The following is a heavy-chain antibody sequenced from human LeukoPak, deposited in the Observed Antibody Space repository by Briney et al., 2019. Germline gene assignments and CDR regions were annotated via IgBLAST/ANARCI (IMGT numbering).Heavy chain of an antibody. CDR3: ARPPSRGYSSSFEY. J-gene: IGHJ4*02. D-gene: IGHD2-2*03. V-gene: IGHV5-51*01. Sequence: GESLKISCKGSGYSLPTYWIAWVRPMPGKGLEWMGIIYPDESNIRYSPSFQGQVTISADKSISTAYLQWSSLKASDTAMYYCARPPSRGYSSSFEYWGQGTLVTVSS. CDR1: GYSLPTYW. CDR2: IYPDESNI.